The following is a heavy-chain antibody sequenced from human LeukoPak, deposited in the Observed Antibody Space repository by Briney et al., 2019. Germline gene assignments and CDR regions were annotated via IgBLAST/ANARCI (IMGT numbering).Heavy chain of an antibody. J-gene: IGHJ6*02. CDR1: GYTFTGYY. Sequence: ASVKVSCKASGYTFTGYYMHWVRQAPGQGLEWMGWINPNSGGTNYAQKFQGWVTMTRDTSISTAYMELSRLRSDDTAVYYCARSGSGSYYNVTKPNYYYYGMDVWGQGTTVTVSS. V-gene: IGHV1-2*04. D-gene: IGHD3-10*01. CDR3: ARSGSGSYYNVTKPNYYYYGMDV. CDR2: INPNSGGT.